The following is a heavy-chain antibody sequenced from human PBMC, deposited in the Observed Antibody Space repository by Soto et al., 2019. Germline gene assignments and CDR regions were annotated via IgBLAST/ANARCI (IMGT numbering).Heavy chain of an antibody. Sequence: QVQLVASGGGVVQPGRSLRLSCAASGFTCSSYAMHWVRQAPGKGLEWVAVISYDGSNKYYADSVKGRFTISRDNSKNTLYLQMNSLRAEDTAVYYCARDRSDAFDIWGQGTMVTVSS. V-gene: IGHV3-30-3*01. CDR1: GFTCSSYA. J-gene: IGHJ3*02. CDR3: ARDRSDAFDI. CDR2: ISYDGSNK.